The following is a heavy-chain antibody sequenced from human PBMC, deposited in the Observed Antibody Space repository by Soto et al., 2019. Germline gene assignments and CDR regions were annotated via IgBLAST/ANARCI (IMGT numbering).Heavy chain of an antibody. CDR1: GFIFNNYW. J-gene: IGHJ4*02. CDR2: ISWNSNTI. V-gene: IGHV3-9*01. Sequence: LRLSCAASGFIFNNYWMHWVRQAPGKGLEWVSGISWNSNTIAYADSVKGRFTISRDNAKNSLYLQMNSLRAEDTAFYYCAKDTGPNWGQGTLVTVSS. CDR3: AKDTGPN.